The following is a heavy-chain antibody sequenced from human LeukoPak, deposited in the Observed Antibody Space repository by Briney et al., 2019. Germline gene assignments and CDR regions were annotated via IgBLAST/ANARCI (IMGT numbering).Heavy chain of an antibody. J-gene: IGHJ6*03. D-gene: IGHD2-15*01. CDR3: ARDRGPGYYYMDV. V-gene: IGHV4-39*07. Sequence: SETLSLTCTVSGGSISSSSYYWGWIRQPPGKGLEWIGSIYYSGSAYYNPSLRSRVTTSVDTSKNQFSLKLTSVTAADTAVYYCARDRGPGYYYMDVWGKGTTVTVSS. CDR2: IYYSGSA. CDR1: GGSISSSSYY.